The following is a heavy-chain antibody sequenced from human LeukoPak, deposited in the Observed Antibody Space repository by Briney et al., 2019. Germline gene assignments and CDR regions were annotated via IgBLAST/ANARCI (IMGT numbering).Heavy chain of an antibody. J-gene: IGHJ4*02. CDR1: GGSISSYY. D-gene: IGHD5-12*01. CDR2: IYYSGST. CDR3: ARHDPGYSGYGAQIDY. Sequence: SETLSLTCTVSGGSISSYYWSWIRQPPGKGLEWIGYIYYSGSTNYNPSLKSRVTISVDTSKNQFSLKLSSVTAADTAVYYCARHDPGYSGYGAQIDYWGQGTLVTVSS. V-gene: IGHV4-59*08.